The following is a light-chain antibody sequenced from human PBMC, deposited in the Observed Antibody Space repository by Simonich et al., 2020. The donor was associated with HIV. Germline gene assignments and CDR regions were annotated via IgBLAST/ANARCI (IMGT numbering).Light chain of an antibody. CDR3: CSYAGSFIWV. V-gene: IGLV2-11*01. CDR2: EES. CDR1: SSDVGGYNC. Sequence: QSALTQTRSVSGSPGQSVTISCTGTSSDVGGYNCVSWYQQHPGKAPKLIIYEESKRPSGVSNRFSGSKSGNTASLTISGLQAEDEADYYCCSYAGSFIWVFGGGTKLTVL. J-gene: IGLJ3*02.